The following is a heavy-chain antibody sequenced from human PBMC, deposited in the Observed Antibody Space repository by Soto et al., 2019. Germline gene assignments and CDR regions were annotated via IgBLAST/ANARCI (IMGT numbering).Heavy chain of an antibody. J-gene: IGHJ4*02. CDR1: GFSFSSYG. V-gene: IGHV3-33*06. CDR2: IWYDGSNE. CDR3: AKDRGGGAVVPDY. Sequence: QVQLVESGGGVVQPGRSLRLSCAASGFSFSSYGIHWVRQAPGKGLEWVAVIWYDGSNEYYADSVKGRFSISRDNSKSTVYLKMNSLRGGDTAGYYCAKDRGGGAVVPDYWGQGTLVTVSS. D-gene: IGHD2-21*01.